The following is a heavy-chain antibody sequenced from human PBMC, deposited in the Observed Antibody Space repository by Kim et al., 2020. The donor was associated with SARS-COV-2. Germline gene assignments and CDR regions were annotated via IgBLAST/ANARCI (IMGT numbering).Heavy chain of an antibody. CDR3: TTSASTVTTWVINY. D-gene: IGHD4-17*01. V-gene: IGHV3-15*01. J-gene: IGHJ4*02. Sequence: AAPVKGRLTISRDDSKNTLYLQMNSLKTEDTAVYYCTTSASTVTTWVINYWGQGTLVTVSS.